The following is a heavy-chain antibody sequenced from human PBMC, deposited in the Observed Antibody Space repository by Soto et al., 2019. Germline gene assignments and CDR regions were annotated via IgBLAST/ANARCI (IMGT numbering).Heavy chain of an antibody. Sequence: ESGPTLVNPTQTLTLTCTFSGFSLSTSGVGVGWIRQPPGKALEWLALIYWNDDKRYSPSLKSRLTITKDTSKNQVVLTMTNMDPVDTATYYCAHSFYCSGGSCYSEFDYWGQGTLVTVSS. J-gene: IGHJ4*02. CDR1: GFSLSTSGVG. D-gene: IGHD2-15*01. V-gene: IGHV2-5*01. CDR3: AHSFYCSGGSCYSEFDY. CDR2: IYWNDDK.